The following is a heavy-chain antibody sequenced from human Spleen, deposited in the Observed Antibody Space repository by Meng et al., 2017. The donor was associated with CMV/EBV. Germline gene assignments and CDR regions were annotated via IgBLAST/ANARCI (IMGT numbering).Heavy chain of an antibody. CDR1: GFTFSSYS. CDR3: ARVGNMRSLRFYFDY. J-gene: IGHJ4*02. Sequence: GGSLRLSCAASGFTFSSYSMHWVRQAPGKGLEWVSLISYDGTNKYLADSVKGRFTISRDNSKNTLYLQMNSLRAKDTAVYYCARVGNMRSLRFYFDYWGQGTLVTVSS. CDR2: ISYDGTNK. V-gene: IGHV3-30-3*01. D-gene: IGHD3-16*01.